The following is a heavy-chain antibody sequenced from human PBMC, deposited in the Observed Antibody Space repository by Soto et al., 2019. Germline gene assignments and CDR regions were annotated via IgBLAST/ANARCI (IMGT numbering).Heavy chain of an antibody. Sequence: GASVKVSCKASGYTFNSYGISWVRQAPGQGLEWMGWISAYNGNKKYAQKLQGRVTMTTDTSTSTAYMELRSLRSDDTAAYYCARDLGQQLFDDWGQGTLVTVSS. J-gene: IGHJ5*02. CDR2: ISAYNGNK. CDR1: GYTFNSYG. D-gene: IGHD6-13*01. V-gene: IGHV1-18*01. CDR3: ARDLGQQLFDD.